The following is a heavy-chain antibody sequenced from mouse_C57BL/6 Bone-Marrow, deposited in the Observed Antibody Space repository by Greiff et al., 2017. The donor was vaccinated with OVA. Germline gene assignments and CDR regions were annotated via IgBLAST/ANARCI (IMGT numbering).Heavy chain of an antibody. CDR1: GYSFTGYY. CDR2: INPSTGGT. V-gene: IGHV1-42*01. Sequence: EVMLVESGPELVKPGASVKISCKASGYSFTGYYMNWVKQSPEKSLEWIGEINPSTGGTTYNQKFKAKATLTVDKSSSTAYMQLKSLTSEDSAVYYCARGIDGYYWFAYWGQGTLVTVSA. D-gene: IGHD2-3*01. J-gene: IGHJ3*01. CDR3: ARGIDGYYWFAY.